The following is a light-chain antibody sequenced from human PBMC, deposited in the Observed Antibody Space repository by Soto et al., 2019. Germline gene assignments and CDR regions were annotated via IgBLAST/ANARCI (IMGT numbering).Light chain of an antibody. Sequence: EIVMTQSPATLSVSPGERVTLSCRASQSVNTKLAWYQQRPGQAPRLLIYGASTRATDVPARFSGTGAGTEFTLPISSLQYEDFAIYYCQQYDTWPPLTFGGGTKVEIK. CDR2: GAS. J-gene: IGKJ4*01. V-gene: IGKV3-15*01. CDR3: QQYDTWPPLT. CDR1: QSVNTK.